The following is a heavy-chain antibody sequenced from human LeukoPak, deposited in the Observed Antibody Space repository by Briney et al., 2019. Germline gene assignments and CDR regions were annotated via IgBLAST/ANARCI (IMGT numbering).Heavy chain of an antibody. D-gene: IGHD2-8*01. CDR2: ISWNSGSI. Sequence: GGSLRLSCAASGFTFSSYGMHWVRQAPGKGLEWVSGISWNSGSIGYADSVKGRFTISRDNAKNSLYLQMNSLRAEDTALCYCAKDITNDFGIGGWGQGTLVTVSS. J-gene: IGHJ4*02. CDR1: GFTFSSYG. CDR3: AKDITNDFGIGG. V-gene: IGHV3-9*01.